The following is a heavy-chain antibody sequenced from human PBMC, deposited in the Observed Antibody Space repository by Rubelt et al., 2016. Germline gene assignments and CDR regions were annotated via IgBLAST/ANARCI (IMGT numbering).Heavy chain of an antibody. Sequence: CAASGFTFGSYSMNWVRQAPGKGLEWVSYISSGSSSIKYADSVKGRFTISRDNAKNSLYLQMDSLRAEDTAVYYCARGWAGDGGYWGQGTLVTVSS. CDR3: ARGWAGDGGY. CDR1: GFTFGSYS. J-gene: IGHJ4*02. D-gene: IGHD7-27*01. V-gene: IGHV3-48*04. CDR2: ISSGSSSI.